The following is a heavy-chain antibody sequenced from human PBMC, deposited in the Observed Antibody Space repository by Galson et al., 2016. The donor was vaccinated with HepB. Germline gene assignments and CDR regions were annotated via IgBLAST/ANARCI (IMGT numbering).Heavy chain of an antibody. V-gene: IGHV1-69*04. J-gene: IGHJ4*02. CDR2: VIPMVGMA. D-gene: IGHD2-15*01. CDR1: GGSFSDCA. Sequence: SVKVSCKVSGGSFSDCAFAWVRQAPGQGLEWMGRVIPMVGMAKYAQKFQGRVTLTADTSTKTAYMEFNSLTSEDTAIYYCARVDCSGSNCYWAYWGQGTLVTVSS. CDR3: ARVDCSGSNCYWAY.